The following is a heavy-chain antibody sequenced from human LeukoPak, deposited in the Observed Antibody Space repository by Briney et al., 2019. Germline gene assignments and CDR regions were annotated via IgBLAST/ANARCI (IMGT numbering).Heavy chain of an antibody. Sequence: GGSLRLSCVASGFTFSSYSMNWVRQAPGKGLEWVSSITSTSSSIYYADSVKGRFTISRDNSKNTLYLQMNSLRAEDTAVYHCAKDFYYDTSGYYDLWGQGTLVTVSS. CDR3: AKDFYYDTSGYYDL. CDR2: ITSTSSSI. D-gene: IGHD3-22*01. CDR1: GFTFSSYS. J-gene: IGHJ4*02. V-gene: IGHV3-21*04.